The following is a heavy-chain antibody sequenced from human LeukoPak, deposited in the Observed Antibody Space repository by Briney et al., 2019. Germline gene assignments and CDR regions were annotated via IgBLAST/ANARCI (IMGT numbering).Heavy chain of an antibody. Sequence: GGSLRHSCAASGFTFSSYAMSWVRQAPGKGLEWVSAISGRGGSTYYADSVKGRFTISRDNSKNTLYLQMNSLRAEDTAVYYCAKGRGWYVGYYFDYWGQGTLVTVSS. V-gene: IGHV3-23*01. D-gene: IGHD6-19*01. J-gene: IGHJ4*02. CDR2: ISGRGGST. CDR3: AKGRGWYVGYYFDY. CDR1: GFTFSSYA.